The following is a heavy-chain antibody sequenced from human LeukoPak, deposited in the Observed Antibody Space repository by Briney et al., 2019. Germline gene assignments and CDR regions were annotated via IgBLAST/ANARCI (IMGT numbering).Heavy chain of an antibody. D-gene: IGHD6-19*01. CDR2: IYHSGST. Sequence: PSETLSHTCTVSGYSISSGYYWGWIRQPPGKGLEWIGSIYHSGSTYYNPSLKSRVTISVDTSKNQFSLKLSSVTAADTAVYYCAREYPKQWLAPGIFDYWGQGTLVTVSS. CDR1: GYSISSGYY. J-gene: IGHJ4*02. CDR3: AREYPKQWLAPGIFDY. V-gene: IGHV4-38-2*02.